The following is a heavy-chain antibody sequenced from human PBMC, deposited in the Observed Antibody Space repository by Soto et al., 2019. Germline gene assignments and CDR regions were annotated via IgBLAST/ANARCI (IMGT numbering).Heavy chain of an antibody. D-gene: IGHD4-17*01. CDR1: GGTFSSYA. CDR3: AGVRGLGGDYVHFDY. Sequence: QVQLVQSGAEVKKPGSSVKVSCKASGGTFSSYAISWVRQAPGQGLEWMGGIIPIFGTANYAQKFQGRVTITADEPPSTAYRERSILRSVDTAVYYCAGVRGLGGDYVHFDYWGQGTLVTVSS. V-gene: IGHV1-69*01. J-gene: IGHJ4*02. CDR2: IIPIFGTA.